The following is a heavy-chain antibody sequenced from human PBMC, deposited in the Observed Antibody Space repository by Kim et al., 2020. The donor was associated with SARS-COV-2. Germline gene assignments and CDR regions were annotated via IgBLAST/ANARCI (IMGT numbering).Heavy chain of an antibody. CDR1: GGSISSGDYY. Sequence: SETLSLTCTVSGGSISSGDYYWSWIRQPPGKGLEWIGYIYYSGSTYYNPSLKSRVTISVDTSKNQFSLKLSSVTAADTAVYYCARARATSITIFGVVIVHNFDYGARGTLLTLSS. CDR2: IYYSGST. CDR3: ARARATSITIFGVVIVHNFDY. D-gene: IGHD3-3*01. J-gene: IGHJ4*02. V-gene: IGHV4-30-4*01.